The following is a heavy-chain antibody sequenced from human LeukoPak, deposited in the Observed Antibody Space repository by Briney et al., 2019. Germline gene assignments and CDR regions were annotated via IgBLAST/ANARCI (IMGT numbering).Heavy chain of an antibody. V-gene: IGHV1-69*05. J-gene: IGHJ4*02. CDR1: GGTFSSYA. D-gene: IGHD4-17*01. CDR3: ASDYPYGDYAY. CDR2: IIPIFGTA. Sequence: SVKVSCKASGGTFSSYAISWVRQAPGQGLEWMGRIIPIFGTANYAQKFQGRVTITTDESTSAAYMELSSLRSEDTAVYYCASDYPYGDYAYWGQGTLVTVSS.